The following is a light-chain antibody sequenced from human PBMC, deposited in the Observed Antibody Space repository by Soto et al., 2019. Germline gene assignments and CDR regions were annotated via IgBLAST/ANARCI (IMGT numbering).Light chain of an antibody. CDR1: SSYVGGYNF. CDR2: DVS. V-gene: IGLV2-11*01. Sequence: QSVLTQPRSVSGSPGQSVTISCTGTSSYVGGYNFVSWYQQHPGKAPKLIIYDVSKRPSGVPDRFSGSRSDNTASLTISGLQAEDEADYYCCSYAGTYIYVLGTGTRSPS. J-gene: IGLJ1*01. CDR3: CSYAGTYIYV.